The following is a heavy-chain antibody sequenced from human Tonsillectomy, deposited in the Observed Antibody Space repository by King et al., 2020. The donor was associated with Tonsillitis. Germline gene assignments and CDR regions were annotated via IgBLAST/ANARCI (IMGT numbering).Heavy chain of an antibody. Sequence: ITLQESGPTLIKPTQTLTLTCTFSGFSLNSRGVGVAWIRQPPGKALEWLGLIYWNDDKRYTPSLKSTLTITKDTSKNQVVLAMTNVDTADTATYYCANISRFHVDRGKGWSVPIPYLDYWGPGTLVTVSS. CDR1: GFSLNSRGVG. V-gene: IGHV2-5*01. CDR3: ANISRFHVDRGKGWSVPIPYLDY. D-gene: IGHD2-21*01. J-gene: IGHJ4*02. CDR2: IYWNDDK.